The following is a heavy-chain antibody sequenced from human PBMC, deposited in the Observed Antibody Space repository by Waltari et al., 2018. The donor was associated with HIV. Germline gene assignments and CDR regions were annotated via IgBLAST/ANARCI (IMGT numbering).Heavy chain of an antibody. V-gene: IGHV3-23*01. Sequence: EVRLFEGGGARVQPGDSLTLFCQVSGSTFWTFSLSWVRQSPGKGLGWWSSFDANAKTSHSAESLKGRSDVARVDSKKQLFLKMDDLRVDDTAVYFCTTHLTGTGSFFYYIMDNWGRGTTVTVS. CDR2: FDANAKTS. D-gene: IGHD3-9*01. CDR1: GSTFWTFS. CDR3: TTHLTGTGSFFYYIMDN. J-gene: IGHJ6*02.